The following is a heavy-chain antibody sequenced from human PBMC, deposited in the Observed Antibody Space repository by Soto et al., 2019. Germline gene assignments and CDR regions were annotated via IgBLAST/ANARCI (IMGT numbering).Heavy chain of an antibody. J-gene: IGHJ6*02. V-gene: IGHV1-69*12. D-gene: IGHD6-19*01. CDR2: IIPIFGVP. CDR1: GGTFSNHG. CDR3: ARDPPGVAVAGTDYYYFGVDV. Sequence: QVQLVQSGPEVKKPGSSVKASCKASGGTFSNHGISWVRQAPGQGLEWMGGIIPIFGVPNYAQKFQGRVTITADESTSTAYMGLSNLRSEDTAVYYCARDPPGVAVAGTDYYYFGVDVWGPGTTVTVSS.